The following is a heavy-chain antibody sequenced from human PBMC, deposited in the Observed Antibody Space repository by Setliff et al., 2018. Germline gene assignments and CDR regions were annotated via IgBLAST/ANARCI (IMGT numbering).Heavy chain of an antibody. J-gene: IGHJ4*02. D-gene: IGHD6-19*01. CDR2: ISPYSGNT. V-gene: IGHV1-18*01. CDR1: GFGFTTFG. Sequence: ASVKVSCKTSGFGFTTFGFSWVRQAPGQGLEWLGSISPYSGNTNYPQWLQDRVTMTIXXXATTVXXXXXXXXXXXTXXXXXVRASAPQVVLAADFDFWGQGTPVTVSS. CDR3: VRASAPQVVLAADFDF.